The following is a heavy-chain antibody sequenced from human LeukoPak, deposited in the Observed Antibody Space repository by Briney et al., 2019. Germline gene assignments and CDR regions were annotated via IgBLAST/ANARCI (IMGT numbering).Heavy chain of an antibody. D-gene: IGHD3-22*01. CDR1: GGSISSYY. CDR3: ARTYYYDSSGYYYFDY. J-gene: IGHJ4*02. CDR2: IYTSGST. Sequence: PSETLSLTCTVSGGSISSYYWSWIRQPAGKGLEWIGRIYTSGSTNCNPSLKSRVTMSVDTSKNQFSLKLSSVAAADTAVYYCARTYYYDSSGYYYFDYWGQGTLVTVSS. V-gene: IGHV4-4*07.